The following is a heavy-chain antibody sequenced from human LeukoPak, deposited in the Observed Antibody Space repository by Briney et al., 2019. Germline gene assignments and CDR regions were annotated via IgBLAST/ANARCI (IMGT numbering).Heavy chain of an antibody. CDR3: ARDVSAYDSSGYYPYNWFDP. Sequence: GGSLRLSCAASGFTFSSYGMHWVRQAPGKGLEWVAVIWYDGSNKYYADSVKGRFTISRDNSKNTLYLQVNSLRAEDTAVYYCARDVSAYDSSGYYPYNWFDPWGQGTLVTVSS. J-gene: IGHJ5*02. CDR2: IWYDGSNK. D-gene: IGHD3-22*01. CDR1: GFTFSSYG. V-gene: IGHV3-33*01.